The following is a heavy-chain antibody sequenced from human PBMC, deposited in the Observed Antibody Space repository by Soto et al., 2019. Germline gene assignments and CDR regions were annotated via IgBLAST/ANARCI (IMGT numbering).Heavy chain of an antibody. D-gene: IGHD3-3*01. CDR2: ISSGSGII. J-gene: IGHJ4*02. CDR3: ATIRVGY. Sequence: EVQLVESGGGLVQSGGSLRLSCAASGFTFSSYNMNWVRQAPGKGLEWVSYISSGSGIISYADSVKGRFTISRDNDKNSLYLQMNSLRDEDTAVYYCATIRVGYWGQGSLVTVSS. CDR1: GFTFSSYN. V-gene: IGHV3-48*02.